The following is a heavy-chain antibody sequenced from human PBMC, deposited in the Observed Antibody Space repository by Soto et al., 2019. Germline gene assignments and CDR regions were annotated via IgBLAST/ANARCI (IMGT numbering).Heavy chain of an antibody. J-gene: IGHJ6*02. CDR3: ARDRGYYYYYGMDV. Sequence: PGGSLRLSCAASGFTFSDYYMSWIRQAPGKGLEWVSYISSSSSYTNYADSVKGRFTISRDNAKNSLYLQMNSLRAEDTAVYYCARDRGYYYYYGMDVWGQGTTVTVSS. CDR1: GFTFSDYY. V-gene: IGHV3-11*05. CDR2: ISSSSSYT.